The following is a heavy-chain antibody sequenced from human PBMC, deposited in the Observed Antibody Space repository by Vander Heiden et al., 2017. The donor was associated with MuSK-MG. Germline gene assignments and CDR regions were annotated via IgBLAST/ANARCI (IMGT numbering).Heavy chain of an antibody. D-gene: IGHD4-17*01. Sequence: QVQLQESGPGLVKPSETLSLTCTVSGGAISSYYWSWIRQPPGKGLEWIGYIYYSGSTNYNPSLKSRVTISVDTSKNQFSLKLSSVTAADTAVYYCAGTPTTVTGADYWGQGTLVTVSS. J-gene: IGHJ4*02. CDR1: GGAISSYY. CDR3: AGTPTTVTGADY. CDR2: IYYSGST. V-gene: IGHV4-59*01.